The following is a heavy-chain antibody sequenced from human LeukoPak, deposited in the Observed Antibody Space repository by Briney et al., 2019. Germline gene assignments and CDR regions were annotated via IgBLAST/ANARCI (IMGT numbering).Heavy chain of an antibody. CDR1: GDSVSSGLCY. J-gene: IGHJ4*02. Sequence: SETLSLTCTVSGDSVSSGLCYWSWIRQSPGKGLEWIGYIHSRGSTNYNPSLRGRVTISVDTSKNQFSLKLSSVTAADTAVYYCARLPYLMSFDYWGQGTLVTVSS. V-gene: IGHV4-61*01. CDR2: IHSRGST. CDR3: ARLPYLMSFDY. D-gene: IGHD1-26*01.